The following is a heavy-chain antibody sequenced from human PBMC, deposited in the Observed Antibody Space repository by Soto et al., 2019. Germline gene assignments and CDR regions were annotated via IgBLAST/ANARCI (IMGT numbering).Heavy chain of an antibody. Sequence: PTLVNPTQTLTLTCTFSGLSLITSGVAVGWIRQPPGKTLEWLALIYWDDNPRYSPSLKNRLTVTKDTSRNQVVLTMTNMDPVDTGTYYCAHSDPSDDFWSGSPFHWGQGSQVTVSS. CDR2: IYWDDNP. CDR3: AHSDPSDDFWSGSPFH. D-gene: IGHD3-3*01. V-gene: IGHV2-5*02. CDR1: GLSLITSGVA. J-gene: IGHJ4*02.